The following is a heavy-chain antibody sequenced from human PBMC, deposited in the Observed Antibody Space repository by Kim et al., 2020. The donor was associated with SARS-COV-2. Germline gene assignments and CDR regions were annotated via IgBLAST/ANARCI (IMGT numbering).Heavy chain of an antibody. CDR3: ASRRSSWYPYYYYGMDV. Sequence: KSRVTISVDTSKNQFSLKLSSVTAADTAVYYCASRRSSWYPYYYYGMDVWGQGTTVTVSS. J-gene: IGHJ6*02. D-gene: IGHD6-13*01. V-gene: IGHV4-34*01.